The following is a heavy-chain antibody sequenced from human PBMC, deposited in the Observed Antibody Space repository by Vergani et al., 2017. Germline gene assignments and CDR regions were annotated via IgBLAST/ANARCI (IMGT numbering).Heavy chain of an antibody. V-gene: IGHV4-38-2*02. CDR2: IYHSGST. D-gene: IGHD4-17*01. J-gene: IGHJ4*02. CDR1: GYSISSGYY. CDR3: ARGLWGGGDYGDYVGPHYFDY. Sequence: QVQLQESGPGLVKPSETLSLTCTVSGYSISSGYYWGWIRQPPGKGLEWIGSIYHSGSTYYNPSLKSRVTISVDTSKNQFSLKLGSLTAADTAVYYCARGLWGGGDYGDYVGPHYFDYWGQGTLVTVSS.